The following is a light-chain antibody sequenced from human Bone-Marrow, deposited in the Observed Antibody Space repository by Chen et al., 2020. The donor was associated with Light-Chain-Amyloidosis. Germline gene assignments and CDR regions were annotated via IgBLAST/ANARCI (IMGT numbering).Light chain of an antibody. CDR3: QSADSSGTYEVR. J-gene: IGLJ2*01. Sequence: SYELTQPPSVSVSPGGTAGITCSGDDLPTKYAYWYQQKPGQAPVLVIHRDTEMPSGISVRLSGSSSGKTATLTISVVQAEDEADYHCQSADSSGTYEVRFVGGTKLTVL. CDR2: RDT. V-gene: IGLV3-25*03. CDR1: DLPTKY.